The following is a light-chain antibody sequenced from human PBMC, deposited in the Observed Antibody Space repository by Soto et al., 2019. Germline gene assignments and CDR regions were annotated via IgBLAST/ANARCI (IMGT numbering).Light chain of an antibody. V-gene: IGLV2-8*01. Sequence: QSALTQPPSASGSPGQSVTISCTGTSSDAGGYNYVSWYQQHPGKAPKVMIYEVSKRPSVVPDRFSGSKSGNTASLTVSGLQAEDEADYYCTSYAGSHGVFGGGTKLTVL. J-gene: IGLJ2*01. CDR2: EVS. CDR1: SSDAGGYNY. CDR3: TSYAGSHGV.